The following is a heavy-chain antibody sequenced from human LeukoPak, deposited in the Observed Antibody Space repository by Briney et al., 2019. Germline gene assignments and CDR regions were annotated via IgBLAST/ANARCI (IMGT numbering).Heavy chain of an antibody. CDR3: AKGKYCSSTSCYLYMDV. CDR2: IRYDGSNK. Sequence: PGGSLRLSCAASGFTFSSYGMHWVRQAPGKGLEWVAFIRYDGSNKYYADSVKGRFTISRDNSKNTLYLQMNSLRAEDTAVYYCAKGKYCSSTSCYLYMDVWGKGTTVTVSS. D-gene: IGHD2-2*01. J-gene: IGHJ6*03. CDR1: GFTFSSYG. V-gene: IGHV3-30*02.